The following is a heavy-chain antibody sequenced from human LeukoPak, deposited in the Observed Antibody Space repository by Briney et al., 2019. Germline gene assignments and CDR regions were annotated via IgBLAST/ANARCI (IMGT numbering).Heavy chain of an antibody. D-gene: IGHD3-10*01. CDR1: GGSIRGFY. Sequence: PSETLSLTLTGFGGSIRGFYWSWIRQPPGKGLEWIGYIYYDGTTNYNPSLKSRVTISLDTSENQFSLRLSSVTAADTAVYYCARERGRITLARGVIPDAFDIWGQGTLVTVSS. CDR2: IYYDGTT. V-gene: IGHV4-59*01. J-gene: IGHJ3*02. CDR3: ARERGRITLARGVIPDAFDI.